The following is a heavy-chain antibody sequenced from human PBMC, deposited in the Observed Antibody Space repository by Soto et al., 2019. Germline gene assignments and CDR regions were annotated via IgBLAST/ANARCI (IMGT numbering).Heavy chain of an antibody. J-gene: IGHJ4*02. Sequence: SETLSLTCTVSGSSMRNYFWTWIRQPPGKGLEWIGYIHYSGTTSFFPSYNPSLRSRVTISEDTSKNQFSLKLLSVTTADTAVYFCAAGEASSRNLAPYYLDFWGQGTLVTVSS. CDR2: IHYSGTT. CDR1: GSSMRNYF. CDR3: AAGEASSRNLAPYYLDF. V-gene: IGHV4-59*01. D-gene: IGHD6-13*01.